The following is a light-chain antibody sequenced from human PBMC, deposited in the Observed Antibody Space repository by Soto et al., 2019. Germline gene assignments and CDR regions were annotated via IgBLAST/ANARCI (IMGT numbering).Light chain of an antibody. Sequence: AIQLTQSPSSLSASVGDRVTVTCRASQGIGSTLAWFQQKPGKGPKLLIYGASTLESGVPSRFSGSGSGTDFTLTITSLQPEDYATYYCQQFNSYPITFGQGTRLEI. CDR1: QGIGST. V-gene: IGKV1-13*02. CDR3: QQFNSYPIT. J-gene: IGKJ5*01. CDR2: GAS.